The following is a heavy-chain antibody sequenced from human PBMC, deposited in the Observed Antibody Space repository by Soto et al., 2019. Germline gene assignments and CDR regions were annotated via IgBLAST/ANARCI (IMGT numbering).Heavy chain of an antibody. CDR1: GGSFDSYI. Sequence: QVQLVQSGAEVKKPGSSVKVSCKVSGGSFDSYIVTWVRQAPGQGLEWIGRSIPVLGVEYYAPMFQGRVAITADNSTTTAYMELSCLRYVDTAVYYCATAGEPGSATPSDYGMDVWGLGATVTVS. CDR3: ATAGEPGSATPSDYGMDV. CDR2: SIPVLGVE. D-gene: IGHD2-15*01. J-gene: IGHJ6*02. V-gene: IGHV1-69*02.